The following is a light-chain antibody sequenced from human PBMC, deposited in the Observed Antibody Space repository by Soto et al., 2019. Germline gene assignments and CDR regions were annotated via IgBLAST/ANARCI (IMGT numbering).Light chain of an antibody. J-gene: IGKJ1*01. CDR3: MQPLQSWT. Sequence: DVVMTQSPLSLPVTLGEPASISCRSSQSLLHSNGYNYLDWYLQKPGQSPQLLIYLGSNRASGVPDRFSGSGPGTDFTLKISRVEAEDVGVYYCMQPLQSWTFGQGTKVDIK. CDR2: LGS. V-gene: IGKV2-28*01. CDR1: QSLLHSNGYNY.